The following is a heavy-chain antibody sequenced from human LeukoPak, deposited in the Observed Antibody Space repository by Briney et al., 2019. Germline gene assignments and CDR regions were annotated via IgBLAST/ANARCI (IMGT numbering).Heavy chain of an antibody. CDR2: IYSGGST. D-gene: IGHD5-24*01. Sequence: GGSLRLSCAVSGFTVSSNYMSWVRQAPGKGLEWVSVIYSGGSTYYADSVKGRFTISRDNSKNTLYLQMNSLRAEDTAVYYCARESQVEVAGPDYWGQGTLVTVSS. CDR1: GFTVSSNY. V-gene: IGHV3-53*01. CDR3: ARESQVEVAGPDY. J-gene: IGHJ4*02.